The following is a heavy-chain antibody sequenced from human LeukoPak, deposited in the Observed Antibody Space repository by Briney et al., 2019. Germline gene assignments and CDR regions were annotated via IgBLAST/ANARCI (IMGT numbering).Heavy chain of an antibody. J-gene: IGHJ3*02. V-gene: IGHV4-59*08. D-gene: IGHD5-18*01. Sequence: SETLSLTCTVSGGSINSYYWSWIRRPPGKGLEWIGYIYYTGGETNYNPSLKSRLTISVDTSKNQFSLMLTSVTAADTAVYYCARQPGATAAFDIWAKGTMVTVSS. CDR3: ARQPGATAAFDI. CDR1: GGSINSYY. CDR2: IYYTGGET.